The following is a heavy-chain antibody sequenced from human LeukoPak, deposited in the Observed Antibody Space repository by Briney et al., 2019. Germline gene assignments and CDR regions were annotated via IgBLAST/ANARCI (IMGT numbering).Heavy chain of an antibody. J-gene: IGHJ4*02. CDR1: GGSFSGYY. Sequence: SETLSLTCAVYGGSFSGYYWSWIRQPPGKGLEWIGEINHSGSTNYNPSLKSRVTISVDTSKNQFSLKLSSVTAADTAVYYCAGQKENSSGYYWPHYFDYWGQGTLVTVSS. CDR2: INHSGST. V-gene: IGHV4-34*01. D-gene: IGHD3-22*01. CDR3: AGQKENSSGYYWPHYFDY.